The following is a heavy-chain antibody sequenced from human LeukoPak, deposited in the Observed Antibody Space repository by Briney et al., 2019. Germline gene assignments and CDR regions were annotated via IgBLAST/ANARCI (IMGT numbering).Heavy chain of an antibody. CDR2: IYYSGST. V-gene: IGHV4-31*03. J-gene: IGHJ4*02. CDR3: ARDRFVDTGGIDY. Sequence: PSETLSLTCTVSGGSISSGGYYWSCIRQHPGKGLEWIGYIYYSGSTYYNPSLKSRVTISVDTSKNQFSLKLSSVTAADTAVYYCARDRFVDTGGIDYWGQGTLVTVSS. CDR1: GGSISSGGYY. D-gene: IGHD5-18*01.